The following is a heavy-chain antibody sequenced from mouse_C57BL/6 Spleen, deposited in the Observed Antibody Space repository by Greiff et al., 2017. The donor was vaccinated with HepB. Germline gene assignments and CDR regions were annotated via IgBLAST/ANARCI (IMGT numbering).Heavy chain of an antibody. D-gene: IGHD1-1*02. CDR3: ARWGRGGLDY. V-gene: IGHV1-69*01. CDR1: GYTFTSYW. J-gene: IGHJ2*01. Sequence: QVQLQQPGAELVMPGASVKLSCKASGYTFTSYWMHWVKQRPGQGLEWIGEIDPSDSYTNYNQKFKGKSTLTVDKSSSTAYMQLSSLTSEDSAVYYWARWGRGGLDYWGQGTTLTVSS. CDR2: IDPSDSYT.